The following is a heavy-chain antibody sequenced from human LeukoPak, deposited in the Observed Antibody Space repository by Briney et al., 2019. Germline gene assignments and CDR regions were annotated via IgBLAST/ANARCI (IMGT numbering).Heavy chain of an antibody. CDR3: AKSNYYDSSGYNGAFDF. CDR1: GSIFTSYW. CDR2: IYPGDSET. V-gene: IGHV5-51*01. J-gene: IGHJ4*02. D-gene: IGHD3-22*01. Sequence: GASLKISCKGSGSIFTSYWIGWVRQLPGKGLEWMGIIYPGDSETRYSPSFQGQVTISADKSISTAYLQWSSLKASDTAMYYCAKSNYYDSSGYNGAFDFWGQGTLVTVSS.